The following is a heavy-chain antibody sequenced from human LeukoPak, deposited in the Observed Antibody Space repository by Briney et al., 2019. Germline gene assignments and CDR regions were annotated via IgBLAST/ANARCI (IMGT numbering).Heavy chain of an antibody. D-gene: IGHD2-2*01. Sequence: GGSLRLSCAASGFTFNNYGMHWVRQAPGKGLEWVAFIRYDGSNKYYADSVEGRFTISRDNSENTLYVQMNSLRAEDTAVYYCAKGRSSTKSLGAFDIWGRGTMVTVSS. J-gene: IGHJ3*02. CDR2: IRYDGSNK. CDR3: AKGRSSTKSLGAFDI. CDR1: GFTFNNYG. V-gene: IGHV3-30*02.